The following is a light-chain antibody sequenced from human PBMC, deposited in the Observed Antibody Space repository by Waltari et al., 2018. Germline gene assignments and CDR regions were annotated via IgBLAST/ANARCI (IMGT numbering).Light chain of an antibody. CDR1: QSVRRF. Sequence: EIVLTQSPGTLSLSPGERATLSCRASQSVRRFLDWYQQKLGQAPRLLIYEATSRATGIPDRFSGSGFGTDFSLIISRLEPEDFAVYYCQKYGTLPATFGQGTKVEIK. V-gene: IGKV3-20*01. CDR2: EAT. CDR3: QKYGTLPAT. J-gene: IGKJ1*01.